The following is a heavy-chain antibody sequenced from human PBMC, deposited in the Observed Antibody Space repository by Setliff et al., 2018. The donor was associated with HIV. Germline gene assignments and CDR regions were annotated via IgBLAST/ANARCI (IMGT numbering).Heavy chain of an antibody. V-gene: IGHV3-23*01. CDR1: GFTFSSHT. Sequence: PGGSLRLSCAASGFTFSSHTMSWVRQAPGKGLEWVSSLSGHTMTTYYAGSVKGRSTISRDNAKNSLYLQMNSLRAEDTAMYYCVKGRWASPFDNWGQGTLVTVSS. D-gene: IGHD3-16*01. J-gene: IGHJ4*02. CDR2: LSGHTMTT. CDR3: VKGRWASPFDN.